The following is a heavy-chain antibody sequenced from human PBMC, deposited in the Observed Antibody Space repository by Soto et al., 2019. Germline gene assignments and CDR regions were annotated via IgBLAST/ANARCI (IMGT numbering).Heavy chain of an antibody. CDR3: ARSRFHYASE. V-gene: IGHV3-11*01. J-gene: IGHJ4*02. CDR1: GFSFSDYF. CDR2: ISSAGAAT. Sequence: QVQLVESGGALVQPGGSLILSCAASGFSFSDYFMSWIRQAPGKGLEWVSYISSAGAATFSADSVKGRFITSRDNAKDSLYLEMNNLRVEDSAVYYCARSRFHYASEWGRGTLVTVSS. D-gene: IGHD3-10*01.